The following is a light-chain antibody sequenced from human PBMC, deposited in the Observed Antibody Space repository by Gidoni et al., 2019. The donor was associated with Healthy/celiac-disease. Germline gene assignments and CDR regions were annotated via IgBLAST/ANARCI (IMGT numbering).Light chain of an antibody. CDR3: SSYTSSSTLV. Sequence: QSALTPPSSLSGSPGQSITISCKGTSSDVGGYNYVSWYQQHPGKAPKLMIYDVSNRPSGVSNRFSGSKSGNTASLTISGLQAEDEADYYCSSYTSSSTLVFGGGTKLTVL. CDR2: DVS. CDR1: SSDVGGYNY. J-gene: IGLJ2*01. V-gene: IGLV2-14*03.